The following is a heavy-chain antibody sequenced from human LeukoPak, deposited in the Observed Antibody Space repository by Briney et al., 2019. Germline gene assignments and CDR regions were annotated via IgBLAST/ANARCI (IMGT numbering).Heavy chain of an antibody. J-gene: IGHJ4*02. CDR2: ISSSSSYI. CDR1: GFTFSSYW. Sequence: GGSLRLSCAASGFTFSSYWMHWVRQAPGKGLEWVSSISSSSSYIYYADSVKGRFTISRDNAKNSLYLQMNSLRAEDTAVYYCASLSVLSGRDYWGQGTLVTVSS. D-gene: IGHD5-12*01. V-gene: IGHV3-21*01. CDR3: ASLSVLSGRDY.